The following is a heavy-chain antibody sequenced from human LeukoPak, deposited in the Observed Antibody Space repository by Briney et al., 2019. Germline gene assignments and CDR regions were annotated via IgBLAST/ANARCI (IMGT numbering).Heavy chain of an antibody. Sequence: SETLSLTCTVSNGSISSYFWNWIRQPAGKRLEWIGRIYTSGSTNYNPSLKSRVTMSVDTSKNQFSLKLTSVTAADTAVYYCARGAVAGSSWFDPWGQGTLVTVSS. D-gene: IGHD6-19*01. J-gene: IGHJ5*02. CDR1: NGSISSYF. CDR3: ARGAVAGSSWFDP. V-gene: IGHV4-4*07. CDR2: IYTSGST.